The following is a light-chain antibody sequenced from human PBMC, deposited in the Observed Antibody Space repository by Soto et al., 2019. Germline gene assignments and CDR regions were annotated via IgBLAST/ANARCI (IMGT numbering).Light chain of an antibody. CDR2: DAS. Sequence: TVLTHSAAAVSLSRGEKATPSCRASQSVSRYLAWYQQKPGQAPRLLIYDASNRATGIPARFSGSGSGTDFTLTISSLEPEDFAVYYCQQRSNWPPTFGQGTRLEIK. CDR3: QQRSNWPPT. J-gene: IGKJ5*01. V-gene: IGKV3-11*01. CDR1: QSVSRY.